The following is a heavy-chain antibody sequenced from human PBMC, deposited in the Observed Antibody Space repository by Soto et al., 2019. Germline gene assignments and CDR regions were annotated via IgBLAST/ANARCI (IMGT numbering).Heavy chain of an antibody. CDR2: INPNSGGT. V-gene: IGHV1-2*04. CDR1: GYTFTGYY. D-gene: IGHD6-13*01. Sequence: ASVKVSCKASGYTFTGYYMHWVRQAPGQGLEWMGWINPNSGGTNYAQKFQGWVTMTRDTSISTAYMELSRLRSDDTAVYYCARTTKRAGIAADRWGDYYGMDVWGQGTTVTVSS. CDR3: ARTTKRAGIAADRWGDYYGMDV. J-gene: IGHJ6*02.